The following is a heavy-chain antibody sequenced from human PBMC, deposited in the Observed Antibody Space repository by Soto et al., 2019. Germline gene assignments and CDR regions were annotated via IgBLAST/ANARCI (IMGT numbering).Heavy chain of an antibody. D-gene: IGHD6-13*01. CDR3: ARDSQQQLAFDY. CDR1: GGTFSSYA. CDR2: IIPIFGTV. V-gene: IGHV1-69*13. Sequence: ASVKVSCKASGGTFSSYAISWVRQAPGQGLEWMGGIIPIFGTVNYAQKFQGRVTITADESTSTAYMELSSLRSEDMAVYYCARDSQQQLAFDYWGQGTLVTVSS. J-gene: IGHJ4*02.